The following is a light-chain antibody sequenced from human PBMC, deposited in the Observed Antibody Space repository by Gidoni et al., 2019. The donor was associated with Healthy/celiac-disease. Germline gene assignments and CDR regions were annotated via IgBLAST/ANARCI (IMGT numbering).Light chain of an antibody. CDR3: MQALQTPPT. CDR1: QSLLHSNGYNY. V-gene: IGKV2-28*01. Sequence: DIVMTQSPLSLPVTPGEPASISCRSSQSLLHSNGYNYLDWYLQKPGQSPQLLIYLGSNRASGAPDRFSGSGSGTDFTLKISRVEAEDVGVYYCMQALQTPPTFXQGTKVEIK. CDR2: LGS. J-gene: IGKJ1*01.